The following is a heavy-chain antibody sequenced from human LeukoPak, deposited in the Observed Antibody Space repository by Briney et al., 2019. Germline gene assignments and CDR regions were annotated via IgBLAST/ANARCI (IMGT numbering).Heavy chain of an antibody. CDR3: AKDTGYCSSTSCYKDWFDP. D-gene: IGHD2-2*02. Sequence: GGSLRLSCAASGFTFSSYAMSWVRQAPGKGLEWVSAISGSGGSTYYADSVKGRFTISRDNSKNTLYLQMNSLRAEDTAVYYCAKDTGYCSSTSCYKDWFDPWGQGTLVTVPS. J-gene: IGHJ5*02. CDR2: ISGSGGST. V-gene: IGHV3-23*01. CDR1: GFTFSSYA.